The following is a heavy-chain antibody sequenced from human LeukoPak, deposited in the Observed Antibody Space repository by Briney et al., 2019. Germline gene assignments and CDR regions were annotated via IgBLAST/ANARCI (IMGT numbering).Heavy chain of an antibody. V-gene: IGHV3-74*01. J-gene: IGHJ4*03. CDR3: AKPVAGTGYFDY. CDR1: GFTFNRNW. Sequence: GGSLRLSCAASGFTFNRNWVHWVRQAPGKGLVWVSHINGDGSSTTYADSVKGRFTISRDNAKNTLYLQMNSLRAEDTAVYYCAKPVAGTGYFDYWGQGTLVTVSS. D-gene: IGHD6-19*01. CDR2: INGDGSST.